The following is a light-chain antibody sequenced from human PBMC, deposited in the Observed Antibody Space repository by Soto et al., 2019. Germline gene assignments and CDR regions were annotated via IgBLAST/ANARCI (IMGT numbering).Light chain of an antibody. CDR1: SSDVGSYNR. CDR2: EVN. CDR3: NLFTDSSTYV. J-gene: IGLJ1*01. V-gene: IGLV2-18*01. Sequence: QSAVTPPPAVSVSPGQSVTISCTGTSSDVGSYNRVSLYQQPPGTAPKLMIYEVNNRPSGVPDRFSGSKSGNTASLTISGLQAEDEADYYCNLFTDSSTYVFGTGTKVTVL.